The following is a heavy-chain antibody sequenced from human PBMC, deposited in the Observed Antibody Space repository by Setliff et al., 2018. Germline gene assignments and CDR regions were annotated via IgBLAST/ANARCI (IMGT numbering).Heavy chain of an antibody. CDR2: ISAYNGNT. V-gene: IGHV1-18*01. J-gene: IGHJ3*02. Sequence: EASVKVSCKASAFTFSSYGISWVRQAPGQGLEWMGWISAYNGNTKSAQKLQGRVTMTTDTSTSTAYMELRSLRSDDTAVYYCASLRLRYDAFDIWGQGTMVTVSS. CDR3: ASLRLRYDAFDI. D-gene: IGHD4-17*01. CDR1: AFTFSSYG.